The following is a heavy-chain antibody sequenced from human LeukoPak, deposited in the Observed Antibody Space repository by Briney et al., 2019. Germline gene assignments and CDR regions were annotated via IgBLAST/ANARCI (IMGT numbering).Heavy chain of an antibody. Sequence: SETLSLTCTVSGGSISSSSYYWGWIRQPPGKGLEWIGSICYSGSTYYNPSLKSRVTISVDTSKNQFSLKLSSVTAADTAVYYCARDFTSGYYDSRGAFDIWGQGTMVTVSS. V-gene: IGHV4-39*07. CDR1: GGSISSSSYY. CDR2: ICYSGST. CDR3: ARDFTSGYYDSRGAFDI. D-gene: IGHD3-22*01. J-gene: IGHJ3*02.